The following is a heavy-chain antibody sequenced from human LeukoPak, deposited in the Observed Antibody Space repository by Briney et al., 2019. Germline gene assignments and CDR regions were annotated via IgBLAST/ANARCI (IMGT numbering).Heavy chain of an antibody. V-gene: IGHV1-2*02. CDR2: ITPSDGA. Sequence: ASVKVSCKSSGYTFTAYALHWVRQAPGQGLEWMGWITPSDGANYAQKFQGRVTMTRDTSMSTVYMDLNRLTSDDTAVYYCAMAYSSSWYYFDYWGQGTLVTVSS. CDR3: AMAYSSSWYYFDY. D-gene: IGHD6-13*01. CDR1: GYTFTAYA. J-gene: IGHJ4*02.